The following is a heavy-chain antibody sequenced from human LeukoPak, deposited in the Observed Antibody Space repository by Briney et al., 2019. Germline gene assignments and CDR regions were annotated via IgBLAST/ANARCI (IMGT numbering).Heavy chain of an antibody. D-gene: IGHD3-22*01. CDR3: ARGGDDNTGYGY. V-gene: IGHV3-21*01. CDR1: GFTFSSYS. CDR2: ISRSNSYV. Sequence: PGGSLRLSCAASGFTFSSYSMNWVRQAPGKGLEWVSSISRSNSYVYYADSVKGRFTISRDNAKNSLYLQMNSLRAEDTAVYYCARGGDDNTGYGYWGQGTLVTVSS. J-gene: IGHJ4*02.